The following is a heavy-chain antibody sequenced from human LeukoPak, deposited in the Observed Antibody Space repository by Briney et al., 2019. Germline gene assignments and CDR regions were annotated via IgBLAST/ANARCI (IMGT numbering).Heavy chain of an antibody. V-gene: IGHV4-38-2*02. CDR3: ARVVASTSIDF. CDR1: GYSIISDYF. Sequence: SETLSLTCIVSGYSIISDYFWGWVRQPPGKGPEWIGSIFHSGDVYYNPSLTSRVTLSVDPSNNRFSLKVTSVTAADTAIYYCARVVASTSIDFWGQGTLVTVSS. CDR2: IFHSGDV. D-gene: IGHD2-15*01. J-gene: IGHJ4*02.